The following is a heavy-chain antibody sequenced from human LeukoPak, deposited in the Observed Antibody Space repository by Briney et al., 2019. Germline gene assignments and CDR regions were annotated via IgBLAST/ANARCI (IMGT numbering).Heavy chain of an antibody. CDR1: GFTFSSYG. J-gene: IGHJ6*04. V-gene: IGHV3-30*18. CDR2: ISYDRSNK. D-gene: IGHD6-19*01. Sequence: PGGSLRLSCAASGFTFSSYGMHWVRQAPGKGLEGVAVISYDRSNKYYADSVKGRFTISRDNSKNTLYLQMNSLRAEDTAVYYCAKGDSSGWSYYYGMDVWGKGTTVTVSS. CDR3: AKGDSSGWSYYYGMDV.